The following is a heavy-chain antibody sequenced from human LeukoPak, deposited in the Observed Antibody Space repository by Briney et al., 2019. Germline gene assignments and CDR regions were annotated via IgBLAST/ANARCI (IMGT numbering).Heavy chain of an antibody. V-gene: IGHV3-64*01. J-gene: IGHJ4*02. D-gene: IGHD3-9*01. CDR1: GFTFSSYA. CDR2: ISSNGGST. Sequence: GGSLRLSCAASGFTFSSYAMHWVRQVPGKGLEYVSAISSNGGSTYYANSVKGRFTISRDNSKNTLYLQMGSLRAEDMAVYYCARGPILTGYYDYWGQGTLVTVSS. CDR3: ARGPILTGYYDY.